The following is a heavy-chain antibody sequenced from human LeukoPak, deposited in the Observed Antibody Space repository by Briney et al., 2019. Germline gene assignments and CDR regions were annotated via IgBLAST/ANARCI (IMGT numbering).Heavy chain of an antibody. D-gene: IGHD1-26*01. V-gene: IGHV4-59*01. CDR3: ARLGSYFDY. CDR2: IYYSGST. J-gene: IGHJ4*02. CDR1: GASINSYY. Sequence: SQTLSLTCIVSGASINSYYWSSIRQPPGKGLEWIGYIYYSGSTNYNPSLKSRVTISVDTSKIQFSLKLNSVTAADTAVYYCARLGSYFDYWGQGTLVTVSS.